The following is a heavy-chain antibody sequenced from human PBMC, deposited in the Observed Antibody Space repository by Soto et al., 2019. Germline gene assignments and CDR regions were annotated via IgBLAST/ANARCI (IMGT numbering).Heavy chain of an antibody. CDR3: ARGMLSSGWEGFDY. Sequence: EVQLVESGGGLVQPGGSLRLSCAASGFTFSSYWMSWVRQAPGKGLEWVANIKQVGSEKYYVDSVKGRFTISRDNAKNSLYLQMNSLRAEDTAVYYCARGMLSSGWEGFDYWGQGTLVTVSS. V-gene: IGHV3-7*01. D-gene: IGHD6-19*01. CDR2: IKQVGSEK. CDR1: GFTFSSYW. J-gene: IGHJ4*02.